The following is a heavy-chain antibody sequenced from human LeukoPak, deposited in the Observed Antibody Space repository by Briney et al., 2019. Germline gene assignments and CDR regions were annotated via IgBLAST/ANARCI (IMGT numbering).Heavy chain of an antibody. J-gene: IGHJ4*02. CDR3: VRGGSYPDY. V-gene: IGHV3-7*01. CDR1: GFTLSSYW. Sequence: PGGSLRLSCAASGFTLSSYWMSWVRQAPGKGLEWVASIKPDGGEKYYVDSVEGRFTISRDNAKNSLYLQMNSLRVEDTAMYFCVRGGSYPDYWGQGALVTVSS. CDR2: IKPDGGEK. D-gene: IGHD3-16*01.